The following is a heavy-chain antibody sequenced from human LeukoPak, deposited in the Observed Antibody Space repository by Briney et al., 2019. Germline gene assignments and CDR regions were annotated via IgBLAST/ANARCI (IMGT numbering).Heavy chain of an antibody. Sequence: GGALRVSCSASGFSFSDYDMNWVRQAPGKGLEWVSAISGRSSHIYYGESAKGRFTISRDNAKNSLYLQMDSLGVEDTAVYYCGRAFPPLRTSSAGDLWGQGTLVIVSS. CDR1: GFSFSDYD. J-gene: IGHJ1*01. CDR2: ISGRSSHI. D-gene: IGHD3-16*01. CDR3: GRAFPPLRTSSAGDL. V-gene: IGHV3-21*01.